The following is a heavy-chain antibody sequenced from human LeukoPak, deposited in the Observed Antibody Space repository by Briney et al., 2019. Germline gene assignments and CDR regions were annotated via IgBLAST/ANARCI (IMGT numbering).Heavy chain of an antibody. CDR2: IYYSGST. V-gene: IGHV4-59*01. CDR1: GGSISSYY. J-gene: IGHJ4*02. D-gene: IGHD2-21*02. Sequence: KPSETLSLTCTVSGGSISSYYWSWIRQPPGKGLEWIGYIYYSGSTNYNPSLKSRVTISVDTSKNQFSLKLSSVTAADTAVYYCARAPVDCGGDCYGPSDYWGQGTLVTISS. CDR3: ARAPVDCGGDCYGPSDY.